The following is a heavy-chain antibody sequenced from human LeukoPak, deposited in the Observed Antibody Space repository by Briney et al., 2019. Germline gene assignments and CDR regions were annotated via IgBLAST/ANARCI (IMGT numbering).Heavy chain of an antibody. J-gene: IGHJ4*02. D-gene: IGHD3-10*01. V-gene: IGHV4-59*01. CDR1: GGSISSYY. CDR3: ARYYYGSGSHDY. CDR2: IYYSGST. Sequence: PSETLSLTCTVSGGSISSYYWSWIRQPPGKGLEWIGYIYYSGSTNYNPSLKSRVTISVDTSKNQFSLKLSSVTAADTAVYYGARYYYGSGSHDYWGQGTLVTVSS.